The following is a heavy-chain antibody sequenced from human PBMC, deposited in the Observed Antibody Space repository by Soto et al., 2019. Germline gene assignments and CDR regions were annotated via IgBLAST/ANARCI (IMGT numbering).Heavy chain of an antibody. CDR3: ARSETSSPGQQLVVTNWFDP. CDR1: GGTFSSYA. V-gene: IGHV1-69*13. D-gene: IGHD6-13*01. Sequence: SVKVSCKASGGTFSSYAISWVRQAPGQGLEWMGGIIPIFGTANYAQKFQGRVTITADESTSTAYMELSSLRSEDTAVYYCARSETSSPGQQLVVTNWFDPWGQGTRVTVSS. J-gene: IGHJ5*02. CDR2: IIPIFGTA.